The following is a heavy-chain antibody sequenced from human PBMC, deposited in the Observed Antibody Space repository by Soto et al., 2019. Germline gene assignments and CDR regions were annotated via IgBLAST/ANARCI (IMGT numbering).Heavy chain of an antibody. CDR1: GDSVSRDSAA. CDR2: IYYRSKWLN. Sequence: SQTLSLTCAISGDSVSRDSAAWNWIRQTPSRGLEWLGRIYYRSKWLNTYEVSVNSRITISPDTSKNQFSLQLSSVTAADTAVYYGVAANYYYYGMDVWGQGTTVTVSS. J-gene: IGHJ6*02. CDR3: VAANYYYYGMDV. D-gene: IGHD2-15*01. V-gene: IGHV6-1*01.